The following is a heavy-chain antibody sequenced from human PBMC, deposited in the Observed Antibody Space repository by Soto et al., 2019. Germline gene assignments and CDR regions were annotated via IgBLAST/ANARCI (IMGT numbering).Heavy chain of an antibody. CDR2: ISSNGGST. J-gene: IGHJ4*02. CDR3: AKLPSSSSSLDY. Sequence: GGSLRLSCAASGFTFSSYAMHWVRQAPGKGLEYVSAISSNGGSTYYADSVKGRFTISRDNSKNTLYLQMGSLRAEDMAVYYCAKLPSSSSSLDYWGQGTLVTVSS. CDR1: GFTFSSYA. D-gene: IGHD2-15*01. V-gene: IGHV3-64*02.